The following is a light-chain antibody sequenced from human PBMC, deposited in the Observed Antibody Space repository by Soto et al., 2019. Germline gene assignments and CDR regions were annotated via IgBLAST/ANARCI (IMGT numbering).Light chain of an antibody. CDR3: QSYDSSLTL. CDR1: SSNIGAGYD. J-gene: IGLJ1*01. CDR2: GNS. V-gene: IGLV1-40*01. Sequence: QSVLTQPPSVSGAPGQRVTISCTGSSSNIGAGYDVHWYQQLPGTAPKLLIYGNSNRPSGVPDRFSGSKSGTSASLAITGFQAEDEADYYCQSYDSSLTLFGTGTKVTVL.